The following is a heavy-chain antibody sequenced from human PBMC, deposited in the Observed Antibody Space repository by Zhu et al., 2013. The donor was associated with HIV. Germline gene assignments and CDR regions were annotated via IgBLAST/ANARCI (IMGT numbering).Heavy chain of an antibody. Sequence: QVQLQESGPGLVKPSETLSLTCTVSGYSISSGYYWGWIRQPPGNGLEWIGSIYHSGSTYYNPSLKSRVTISVDTSKNQFSLKLSSVTAADTAVYYCARVGIAAAGTRDYWGQGNPG. D-gene: IGHD6-13*01. CDR3: ARVGIAAAGTRDY. CDR2: IYHSGST. J-gene: IGHJ4*02. CDR1: GYSISSGYY. V-gene: IGHV4-38-2*02.